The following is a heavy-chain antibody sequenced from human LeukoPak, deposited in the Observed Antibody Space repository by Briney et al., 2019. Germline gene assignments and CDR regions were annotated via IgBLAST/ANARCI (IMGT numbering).Heavy chain of an antibody. CDR1: GGSISSYY. CDR2: TYTSGST. V-gene: IGHV4-4*09. J-gene: IGHJ6*03. D-gene: IGHD5-24*01. Sequence: SETLSLTCTVYGGSISSYYWRWIRQPPGKGLGWIGYTYTSGSTNYHPFLKSRVTISVDTSKNQFSLKLSSVTAADTAVYYCARLGGRDGYNYVFDYYYYMDVWGKGTTVTVSS. CDR3: ARLGGRDGYNYVFDYYYYMDV.